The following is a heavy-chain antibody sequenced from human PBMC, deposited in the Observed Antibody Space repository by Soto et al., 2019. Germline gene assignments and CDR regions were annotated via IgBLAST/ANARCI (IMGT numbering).Heavy chain of an antibody. Sequence: PSETLSLTCAVSGGSISSSNWWSWVRQPPGKGLEWIGEIYHSGSTNYNPSLKSRVTISVDKSKNQFSLKLSSVTAADTAAYYYARDAWESYCGRTRCTSWFDPWGQGTLVTVSS. CDR3: ARDAWESYCGRTRCTSWFDP. J-gene: IGHJ5*02. CDR1: GGSISSSNW. D-gene: IGHD2-2*01. V-gene: IGHV4-4*02. CDR2: IYHSGST.